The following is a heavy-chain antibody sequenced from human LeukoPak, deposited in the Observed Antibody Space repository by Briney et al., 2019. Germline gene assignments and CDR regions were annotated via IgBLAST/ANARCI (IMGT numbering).Heavy chain of an antibody. D-gene: IGHD3-3*01. CDR2: INHSGST. CDR1: GGSFSGYY. V-gene: IGHV4-34*01. J-gene: IGHJ4*02. CDR3: AREPRYDFWSGYYGY. Sequence: PSETLSLTCAVYGGSFSGYYWSWIRQPPGKGLEWIGEINHSGSTNYNPSLKSRVTISVGTSKNQFSLKLSSVTAADTAVYYCAREPRYDFWSGYYGYWGQGTLVTVSS.